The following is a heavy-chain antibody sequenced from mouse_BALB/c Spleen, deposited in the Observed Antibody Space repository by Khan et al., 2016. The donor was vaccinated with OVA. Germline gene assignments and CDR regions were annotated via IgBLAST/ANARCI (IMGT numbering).Heavy chain of an antibody. CDR1: GYTFSSYY. J-gene: IGHJ3*01. V-gene: IGHV1S81*02. CDR3: KRSGYGSFAY. Sequence: QVQLQQSGAELVKTGASVRLSCKASGYTFSSYYLYWVKQRPGQGLEWIGEINPNNGGSNFNEKFKSKATLTVDKSSYTAYMQLSSLTSEESAVYYCKRSGYGSFAYWGQGTLVTVSA. D-gene: IGHD2-2*01. CDR2: INPNNGGS.